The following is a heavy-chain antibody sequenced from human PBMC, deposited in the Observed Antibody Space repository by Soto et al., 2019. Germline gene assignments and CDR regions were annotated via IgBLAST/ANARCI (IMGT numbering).Heavy chain of an antibody. J-gene: IGHJ4*02. CDR2: INPSGGST. CDR1: GYTFTSYG. V-gene: IGHV1-46*01. Sequence: ASVKVSCKASGYTFTSYGISWVRQAPGQGLEWVGIINPSGGSTSYAQKFQGRVTMTRDTSTSTVYMELSSLRSEDTAVYYCARDTPAGYWGQGTLVTVSS. CDR3: ARDTPAGY.